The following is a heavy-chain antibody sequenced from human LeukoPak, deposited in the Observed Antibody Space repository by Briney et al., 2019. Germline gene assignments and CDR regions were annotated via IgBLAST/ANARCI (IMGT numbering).Heavy chain of an antibody. CDR2: ISSGSTYM. D-gene: IGHD6-13*01. V-gene: IGHV3-21*01. Sequence: PGGSLRLSCAASGFTFRSYSMNWVRQAPGKGLEWVSSISSGSTYMHCGDSLKGRFTISRDNAKKSMFLQMNSLRAEDTAVYYCARDPGYSSSPYYFDYWGQGTLVTVSS. J-gene: IGHJ4*02. CDR1: GFTFRSYS. CDR3: ARDPGYSSSPYYFDY.